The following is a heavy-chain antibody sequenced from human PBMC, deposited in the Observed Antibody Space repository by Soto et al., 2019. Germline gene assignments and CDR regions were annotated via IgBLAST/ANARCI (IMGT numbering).Heavy chain of an antibody. V-gene: IGHV4-39*01. CDR3: ARVAAAGGRTFNWFDP. J-gene: IGHJ5*02. Sequence: SETLSLTCTVSGGSISSSSYYWGWIRQPPGKGLEWIGSLFYSGSTYYNPSLKGRLTISVDTSKNQFSLKLSSVTAADTAVYYCARVAAAGGRTFNWFDPWGQGTLVT. D-gene: IGHD6-13*01. CDR1: GGSISSSSYY. CDR2: LFYSGST.